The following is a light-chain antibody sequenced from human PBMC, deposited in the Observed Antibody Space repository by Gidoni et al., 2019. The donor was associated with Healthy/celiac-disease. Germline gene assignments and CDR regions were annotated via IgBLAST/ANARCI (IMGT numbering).Light chain of an antibody. CDR3: QQYDSSPRT. CDR1: QSVSSSY. CDR2: GAS. J-gene: IGKJ1*01. Sequence: IVFTQSPGTLSLSPGERATLSCRASQSVSSSYLAWYQQKPGQAPRLLIYGASSRATGVPDRFSGSGSGTDFTLTISRLEPEDFAVYYCQQYDSSPRTFXQXTKVEIK. V-gene: IGKV3-20*01.